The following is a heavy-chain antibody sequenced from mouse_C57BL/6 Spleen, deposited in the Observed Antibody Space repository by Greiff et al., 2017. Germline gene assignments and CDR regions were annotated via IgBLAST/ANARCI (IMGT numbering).Heavy chain of an antibody. J-gene: IGHJ4*01. CDR1: GFSFNTYA. Sequence: DVKLVESGGGLVQPKGSLKLSCAASGFSFNTYAMNWVRQAPGKGLEWVARIRSKSNNYATYYADSVKDRFTNSRDDSESMLYLQMNNLKTEDTAMYYCVRQDAMDYWGQGTSVTVSS. V-gene: IGHV10-1*01. CDR3: VRQDAMDY. CDR2: IRSKSNNYAT.